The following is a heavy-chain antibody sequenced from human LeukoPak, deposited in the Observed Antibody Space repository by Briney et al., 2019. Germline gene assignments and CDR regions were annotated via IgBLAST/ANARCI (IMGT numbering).Heavy chain of an antibody. CDR3: ARTDPGGAYYDFWSGYYPFDY. J-gene: IGHJ4*02. CDR2: IYTSGST. CDR1: GGSISSYY. D-gene: IGHD3-3*01. V-gene: IGHV4-4*07. Sequence: SETLSLTCTVSGGSISSYYWSWIRQPAGKGLEWIGRIYTSGSTNYNPSLKSRVTMSVDTSKNQFSLKLSSVAAADTAVYYCARTDPGGAYYDFWSGYYPFDYWGQGTLVTVSS.